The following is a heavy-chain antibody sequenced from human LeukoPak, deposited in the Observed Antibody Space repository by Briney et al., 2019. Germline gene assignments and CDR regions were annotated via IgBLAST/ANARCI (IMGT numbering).Heavy chain of an antibody. CDR3: ARVRYCSSTSCRNFYYYYGMDV. J-gene: IGHJ6*04. CDR2: IIPICGTA. V-gene: IGHV1-69*06. D-gene: IGHD2-2*01. Sequence: GASVKVSCKASGGIFSSYAISWVRQPPGQGLAWMGLIIPICGTANYAQKFQGRVTITADRSTSTAYMELSSLRSEDTAVYYCARVRYCSSTSCRNFYYYYGMDVWGKGTTVTVSS. CDR1: GGIFSSYA.